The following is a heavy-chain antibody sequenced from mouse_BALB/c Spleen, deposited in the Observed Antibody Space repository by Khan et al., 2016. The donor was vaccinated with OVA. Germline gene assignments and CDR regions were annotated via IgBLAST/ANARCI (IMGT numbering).Heavy chain of an antibody. J-gene: IGHJ3*01. V-gene: IGHV3-2*02. CDR3: AGGRTY. CDR2: ITYSGST. Sequence: EVQLQESGPGLVKPSQSLSLTCTVTGYSIPSDYVWNWIRQFPGNKLEWMGYITYSGSTSYTPSLKSRISITRDTSTNQFFLQLNSVTTEDTATYYGAGGRTYWGQGTLVTVSA. D-gene: IGHD3-3*01. CDR1: GYSIPSDYV.